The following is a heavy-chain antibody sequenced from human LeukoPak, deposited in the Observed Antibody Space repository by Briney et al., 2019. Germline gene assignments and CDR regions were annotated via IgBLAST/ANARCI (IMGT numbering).Heavy chain of an antibody. CDR3: GKATPGVSKVSPDY. CDR2: ISGSGGST. D-gene: IGHD1-14*01. Sequence: GGSLRLSCAASGFTFSSYAMSWVRQAPGKGLEWVSAISGSGGSTYYADSVKGRFTISRDNSKNTLYLQMNSLRAEDTAVYYCGKATPGVSKVSPDYWGQGTLVTVSS. J-gene: IGHJ4*02. V-gene: IGHV3-23*01. CDR1: GFTFSSYA.